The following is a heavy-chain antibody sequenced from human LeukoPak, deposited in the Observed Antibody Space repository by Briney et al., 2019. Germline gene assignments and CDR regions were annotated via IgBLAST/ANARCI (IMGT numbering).Heavy chain of an antibody. V-gene: IGHV1-2*06. D-gene: IGHD1-26*01. CDR1: GYTFIAYY. CDR3: AAGRGNSYVNFDY. CDR2: INPNSGGT. J-gene: IGHJ4*02. Sequence: ASVKVSCKASGYTFIAYYMHWVRQAPGQGLEWMGRINPNSGGTNFAQKFQGRVTMTRDTSISTGYVELSSLRSDDTAVYYCAAGRGNSYVNFDYWGQGTLVTVSS.